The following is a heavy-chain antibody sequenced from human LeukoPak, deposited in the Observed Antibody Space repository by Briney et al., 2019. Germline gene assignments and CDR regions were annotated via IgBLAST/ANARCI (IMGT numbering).Heavy chain of an antibody. CDR1: GFTFSSYA. Sequence: PGGSLRLSCAASGFTFSSYAMSWVRQAPGKGLEWVSAISGSGGSTYYADSVKGRFTISRDNSKSTLYLQMNSLRAEDTAVYYCAKDPYYYDSSGYQTHFDYWGQGTLVTVSS. CDR3: AKDPYYYDSSGYQTHFDY. D-gene: IGHD3-22*01. J-gene: IGHJ4*02. CDR2: ISGSGGST. V-gene: IGHV3-23*01.